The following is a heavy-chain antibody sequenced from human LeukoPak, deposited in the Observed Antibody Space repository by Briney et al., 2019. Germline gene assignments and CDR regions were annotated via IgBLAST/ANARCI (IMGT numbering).Heavy chain of an antibody. Sequence: ASVKVSCKASGYTFTSYGISWVRQAPGQGREWMGWISAYNGNTNYAQKLQGRVTMTTDTSTSTAYMELRSLRSDDTAVYYCARAPRGPYDFWSGYPLFDYWGQGTLVTVSS. D-gene: IGHD3-3*01. CDR3: ARAPRGPYDFWSGYPLFDY. V-gene: IGHV1-18*01. CDR1: GYTFTSYG. CDR2: ISAYNGNT. J-gene: IGHJ4*02.